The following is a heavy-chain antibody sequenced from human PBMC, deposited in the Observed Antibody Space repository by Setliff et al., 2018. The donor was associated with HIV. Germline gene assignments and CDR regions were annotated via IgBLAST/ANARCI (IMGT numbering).Heavy chain of an antibody. V-gene: IGHV3-21*01. CDR1: GFTFSSYS. J-gene: IGHJ4*02. CDR2: ISSSSSYI. D-gene: IGHD6-13*01. Sequence: GGSLRLSCAASGFTFSSYSMNWVRQAPGKGLEWVSSISSSSSYIYYADSVKGRFTISRDNAKNSLFLQMNSLRAEDTAVYYCARSRAAGFDYWGQGTLVTVSS. CDR3: ARSRAAGFDY.